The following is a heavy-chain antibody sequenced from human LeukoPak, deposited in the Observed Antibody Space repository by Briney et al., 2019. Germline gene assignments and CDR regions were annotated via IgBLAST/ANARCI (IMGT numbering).Heavy chain of an antibody. CDR3: ARLISFGGEYSSSWYDY. D-gene: IGHD6-13*01. CDR2: IYPGDSDT. J-gene: IGHJ4*02. CDR1: GYSFTSYW. Sequence: GESLKISCKGSGYSFTSYWIGWVRQMPGKGLEWLGIIYPGDSDTRYSPSFQGQVTISADKSISTAYLQWSSLKASDTAMYYCARLISFGGEYSSSWYDYWGQGTLVTVSS. V-gene: IGHV5-51*01.